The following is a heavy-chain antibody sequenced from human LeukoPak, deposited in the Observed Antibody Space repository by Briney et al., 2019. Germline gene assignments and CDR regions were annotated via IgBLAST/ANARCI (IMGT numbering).Heavy chain of an antibody. D-gene: IGHD2-15*01. CDR3: AQQVGYCSSGSCYFTY. CDR1: GFSFNTYA. Sequence: GGSLRLSCAASGFSFNTYAMSWVRQAPGKGLEWVSAISNTGGSTYYADSVKGRLTISRDKSKNTLSLQMNSLRAEDTAVYYCAQQVGYCSSGSCYFTYWGQGTLVTVSS. CDR2: ISNTGGST. V-gene: IGHV3-23*01. J-gene: IGHJ1*01.